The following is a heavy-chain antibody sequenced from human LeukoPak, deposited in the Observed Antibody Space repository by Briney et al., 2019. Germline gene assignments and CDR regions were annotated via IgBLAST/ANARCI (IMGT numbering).Heavy chain of an antibody. CDR2: ISSSSSYI. J-gene: IGHJ5*02. CDR1: GFTFSSYS. V-gene: IGHV3-21*01. D-gene: IGHD6-19*01. Sequence: PGGSLRLSCAASGFTFSSYSMNWVRQAPGKGLEWVSSISSSSSYIYYADSVKGRFTISRDNAKNSLYLQMNSLRAEDTAVYYCAREAVASLGENWFDPWGQGTLVTVSS. CDR3: AREAVASLGENWFDP.